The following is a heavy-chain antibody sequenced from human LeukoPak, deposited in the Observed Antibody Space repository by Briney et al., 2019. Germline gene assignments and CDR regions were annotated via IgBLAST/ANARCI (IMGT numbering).Heavy chain of an antibody. V-gene: IGHV1-2*06. CDR1: GYTFTGYY. J-gene: IGHJ4*02. D-gene: IGHD3-9*01. CDR2: INPNSGGT. Sequence: ASVKVSCTASGYTFTGYYMHWVRQAPGQGLEWMGRINPNSGGTNYAQKFQGRVTMTRDTSISTAYMELSRLRSDDTAVYYCARVNNYDILSSFDYWGQGTLVTVSS. CDR3: ARVNNYDILSSFDY.